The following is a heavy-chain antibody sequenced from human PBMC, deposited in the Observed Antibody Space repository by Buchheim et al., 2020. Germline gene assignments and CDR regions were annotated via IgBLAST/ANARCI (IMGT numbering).Heavy chain of an antibody. J-gene: IGHJ5*02. Sequence: QLQLQESGPGLVKPSETLSLTCAVYGGSFSGYYWSWIRQPPGKGLEWIGEINHSGSTNYNPSLKSRVTISVDTSKNQFSLKLSSVTAADTAVYYCARAGYSSSWYRLYWFDPWGQGTL. V-gene: IGHV4-34*01. CDR3: ARAGYSSSWYRLYWFDP. CDR2: INHSGST. CDR1: GGSFSGYY. D-gene: IGHD6-13*01.